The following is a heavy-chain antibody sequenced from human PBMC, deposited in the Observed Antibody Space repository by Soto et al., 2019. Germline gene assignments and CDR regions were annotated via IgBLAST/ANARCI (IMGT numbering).Heavy chain of an antibody. J-gene: IGHJ4*02. D-gene: IGHD1-1*01. CDR3: AKDMRGGTAIDY. Sequence: GGSLRLSCAASGFTFSSYAMSWVRQAPGKGLEWVSAISGSGGSTYYADSVKGRFTISSDNSKNTLYLQMNSLRAEDTAVYYCAKDMRGGTAIDYWGQGTLVTVSS. V-gene: IGHV3-23*01. CDR2: ISGSGGST. CDR1: GFTFSSYA.